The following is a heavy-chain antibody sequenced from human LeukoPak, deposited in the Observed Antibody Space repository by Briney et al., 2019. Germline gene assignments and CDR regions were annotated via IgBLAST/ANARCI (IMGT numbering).Heavy chain of an antibody. V-gene: IGHV3-23*01. D-gene: IGHD6-13*01. CDR1: GFTFSRYA. Sequence: PGGSLRLSCAASGFTFSRYAMSWVRQAPGKGLEWVSAISGSGGSTYYADSVKGRFTISRDNSKNTLYLQMNSLRAEDTAVYYCAKGERAASGTSRYWGQGTLVTVSS. J-gene: IGHJ4*02. CDR2: ISGSGGST. CDR3: AKGERAASGTSRY.